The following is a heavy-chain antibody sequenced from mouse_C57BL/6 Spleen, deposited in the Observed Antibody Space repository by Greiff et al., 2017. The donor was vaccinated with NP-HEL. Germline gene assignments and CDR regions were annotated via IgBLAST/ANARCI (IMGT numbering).Heavy chain of an antibody. J-gene: IGHJ2*01. D-gene: IGHD4-1*01. Sequence: DVQLQESGGGLVKPGGSLKLSCAASGFTFSDYGMHWVRQAPEKGLEWVAYISSGSSTIYYADTVKGRFTISRDNAKNTLFLQMTSLRSEDTAMYYCARRDWDVLDYWGQGTTLTVSS. CDR2: ISSGSSTI. CDR3: ARRDWDVLDY. CDR1: GFTFSDYG. V-gene: IGHV5-17*01.